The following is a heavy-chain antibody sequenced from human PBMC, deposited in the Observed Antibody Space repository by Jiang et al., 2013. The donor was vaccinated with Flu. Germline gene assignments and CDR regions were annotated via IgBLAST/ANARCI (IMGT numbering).Heavy chain of an antibody. V-gene: IGHV3-53*01. J-gene: IGHJ3*02. CDR2: IYAGGRT. CDR1: GFTVSSNY. CDR3: ARDMSVGPSSFDI. D-gene: IGHD1-26*01. Sequence: QLLESGGGLIQPGGSLRLSCAASGFTVSSNYMSWVRQAPGKGLEWVSVIYAGGRTYYADSVKGRFTISRDNSKNTMYLQMNSLRAEDTAVYYCARDMSVGPSSFDIWGQGTMVTVSS.